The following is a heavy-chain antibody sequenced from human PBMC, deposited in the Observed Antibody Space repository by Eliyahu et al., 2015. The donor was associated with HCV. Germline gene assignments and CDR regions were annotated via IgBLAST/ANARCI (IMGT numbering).Heavy chain of an antibody. CDR3: ARLRDGYNSEHYGMDV. J-gene: IGHJ6*02. Sequence: QLQLQESGPGLVKPSETLSLTCTVSGGSISSSSYYWGWIRQPPGKGLEWIGSIYYSGSTYYNPSLKSRVTISVDTSKNQFSLKLSSVTAADTAVYYCARLRDGYNSEHYGMDVWGQGTTVTVSS. V-gene: IGHV4-39*01. D-gene: IGHD5-24*01. CDR2: IYYSGST. CDR1: GGSISSSSYY.